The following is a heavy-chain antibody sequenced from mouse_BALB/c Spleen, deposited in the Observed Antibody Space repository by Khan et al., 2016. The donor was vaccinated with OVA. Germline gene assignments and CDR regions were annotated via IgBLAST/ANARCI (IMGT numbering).Heavy chain of an antibody. D-gene: IGHD2-13*01. Sequence: EVQLQQPGPEVVKPGASVKMSCKASGYTFTSYVMHWVKQKPGQGLEWIGYIYPFNDATKFNEKFNGKATLTSDKSSSTAYMELSSLTSEDSSVYYWATVGSDYVSCVDWGQGTLVTVSA. V-gene: IGHV1S136*01. J-gene: IGHJ3*01. CDR1: GYTFTSYV. CDR2: IYPFNDAT. CDR3: ATVGSDYVSCVD.